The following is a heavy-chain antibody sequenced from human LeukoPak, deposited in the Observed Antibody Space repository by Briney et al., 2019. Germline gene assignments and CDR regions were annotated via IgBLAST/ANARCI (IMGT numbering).Heavy chain of an antibody. CDR3: ARQGPRYYGSGSYSPAYYFDY. D-gene: IGHD3-10*01. J-gene: IGHJ4*02. CDR1: GFTFSNYE. Sequence: GGSLRLSCAASGFTFSNYEMNWVRQAPGKGLEWVSYISSSGSSIYYADSVKGRFTISRDNAKNSLYLQMNSLRAEDTALYYCARQGPRYYGSGSYSPAYYFDYWGQGTLVTVSS. CDR2: ISSSGSSI. V-gene: IGHV3-48*03.